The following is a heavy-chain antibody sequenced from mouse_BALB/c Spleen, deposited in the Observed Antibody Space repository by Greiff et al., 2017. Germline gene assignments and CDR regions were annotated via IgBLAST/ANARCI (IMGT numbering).Heavy chain of an antibody. J-gene: IGHJ2*01. V-gene: IGHV5-15*02. CDR2: ISNLAYSI. Sequence: DVKLVESGGGLVQPGGSRKLSCAASGFTFSDYGMAWVRQAPGKGPEWVAFISNLAYSIYYADTVTGRFTISRENAKNTLYLEMSSLRSEDTAMYYCARTTVVEYYFDYWGQGTTLTVSS. CDR1: GFTFSDYG. D-gene: IGHD1-1*01. CDR3: ARTTVVEYYFDY.